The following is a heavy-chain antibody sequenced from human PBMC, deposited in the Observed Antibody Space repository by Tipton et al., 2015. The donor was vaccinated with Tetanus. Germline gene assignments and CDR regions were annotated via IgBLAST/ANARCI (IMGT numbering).Heavy chain of an antibody. Sequence: SLRLSCAASGFSFSNYWMIWVRQAPGKGLEWVASIKNDGSEKNYVESVKGRFTISRDNTRNSLYLQMNSLRGEDTAVYSCARGMAEASNCGGDCYSDYWGQGTLVTVSS. V-gene: IGHV3-7*04. J-gene: IGHJ4*02. D-gene: IGHD2-21*02. CDR1: GFSFSNYW. CDR3: ARGMAEASNCGGDCYSDY. CDR2: IKNDGSEK.